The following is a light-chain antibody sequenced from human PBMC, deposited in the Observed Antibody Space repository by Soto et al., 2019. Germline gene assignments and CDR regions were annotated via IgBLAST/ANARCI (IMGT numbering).Light chain of an antibody. CDR2: EVS. CDR1: SSDVGHYNY. V-gene: IGLV2-14*01. J-gene: IGLJ1*01. CDR3: SSYTSSSLYV. Sequence: QSALTQPASVSGSPGQSITISCTGTSSDVGHYNYVSWYQQHPGKAPKLMIYEVSNRPSGVSNRFSGSKSGNTASLTISGLQAEDEADYYCSSYTSSSLYVFGTGTKLTVL.